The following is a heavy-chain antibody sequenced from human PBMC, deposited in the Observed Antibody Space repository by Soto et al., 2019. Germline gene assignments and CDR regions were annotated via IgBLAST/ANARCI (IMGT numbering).Heavy chain of an antibody. V-gene: IGHV4-30-2*01. D-gene: IGHD2-2*01. CDR1: GGSISSCGCS. CDR2: IYHSGST. J-gene: IGHJ5*02. CDR3: ARVPDR. Sequence: SETLSLTCAVSGGSISSCGCSWSWIRQPPGKGLEWIGYIYHSGSTYYNPSLKSRVTISVDRSKNQFSLKLSSVTAADTAVYYCARVPDRWGQGTLVTVS.